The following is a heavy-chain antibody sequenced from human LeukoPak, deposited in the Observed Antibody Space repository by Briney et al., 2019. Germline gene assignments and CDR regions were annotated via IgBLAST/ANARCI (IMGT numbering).Heavy chain of an antibody. CDR3: ARGGRITMVRGEYFDY. CDR2: IYHSGST. CDR1: GGSISSGGYS. Sequence: KSSQTLSLTCAVSGGSISSGGYSWSWIRRPPGKGLEWIGYIYHSGSTYYNPSLKSRVTISVDRSKNQFSLKLSSVTAADTAVYYCARGGRITMVRGEYFDYWGQGTLVTVSS. V-gene: IGHV4-30-2*01. J-gene: IGHJ4*02. D-gene: IGHD3-10*01.